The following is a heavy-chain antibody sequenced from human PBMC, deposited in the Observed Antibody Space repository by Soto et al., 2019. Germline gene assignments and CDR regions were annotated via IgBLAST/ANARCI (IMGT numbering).Heavy chain of an antibody. Sequence: GGSLRLSCAASGFTFSTYSMNWVRQAPGKGLEWVSYISSSSTIYYADSVKGRFTISRDNAENSLYLQMNSLRDEDTAVYYCARFLSPVADYWGQGTLVTVSS. D-gene: IGHD6-19*01. J-gene: IGHJ4*02. V-gene: IGHV3-48*02. CDR3: ARFLSPVADY. CDR1: GFTFSTYS. CDR2: ISSSSTI.